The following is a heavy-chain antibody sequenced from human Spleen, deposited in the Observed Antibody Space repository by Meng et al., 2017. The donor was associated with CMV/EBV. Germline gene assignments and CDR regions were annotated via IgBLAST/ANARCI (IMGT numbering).Heavy chain of an antibody. V-gene: IGHV4-34*01. Sequence: PFGGDYWSWIRQPPGKGLEWIGQIYHSGYTNHNPSLRSRVTISVDTSKNQLSLKLSSVTAADTAVYYCARRYCSSTSCYSDWYFDLWGPGSLVTVSS. CDR2: IYHSGYT. J-gene: IGHJ2*01. CDR1: PFGGDY. CDR3: ARRYCSSTSCYSDWYFDL. D-gene: IGHD2-2*01.